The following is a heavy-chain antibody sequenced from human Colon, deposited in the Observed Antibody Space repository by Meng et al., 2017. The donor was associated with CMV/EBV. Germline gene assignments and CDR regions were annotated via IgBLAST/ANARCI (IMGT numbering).Heavy chain of an antibody. D-gene: IGHD2-2*02. CDR1: GYTFTSYD. CDR2: MNPNSGNT. J-gene: IGHJ6*02. V-gene: IGHV1-8*01. Sequence: ASVQVSCKASGYTFTSYDINWVRQATGQGLEWMGWMNPNSGNTGYAQKFQGRVTMTRNTSISTAYMELSSLRSEDTAVYYCARVPAAIGPLSYQHLNSGMDVWGQGTTVTVSS. CDR3: ARVPAAIGPLSYQHLNSGMDV.